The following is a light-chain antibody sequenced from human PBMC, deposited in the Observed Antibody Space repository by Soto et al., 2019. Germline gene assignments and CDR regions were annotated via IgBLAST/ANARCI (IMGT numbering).Light chain of an antibody. CDR1: QSVSSF. CDR2: DAS. V-gene: IGKV3-11*01. J-gene: IGKJ3*01. CDR3: QQRSNWPRT. Sequence: EIVLTQSPATLSLSPGERATLSCRASQSVSSFLAWYQQKPGQAPRLLIYDASNKATGIPARFSGSGAGTDCTLTISSLEPEDFAVYYCQQRSNWPRTCGPGTKVDIK.